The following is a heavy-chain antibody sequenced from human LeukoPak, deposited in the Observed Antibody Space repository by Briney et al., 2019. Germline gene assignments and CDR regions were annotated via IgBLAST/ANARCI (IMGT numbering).Heavy chain of an antibody. CDR3: ARDETVDITNWFDP. Sequence: PSETLSLTCTVSGGSISSYYWSWTRQPPGKGLEWIGYIYYSGSTNYNPSLKSRVTISVDTSKNQFSLKLSSVTAADTAVYYCARDETVDITNWFDPWGQETLVTVSS. CDR2: IYYSGST. CDR1: GGSISSYY. V-gene: IGHV4-59*01. J-gene: IGHJ5*02. D-gene: IGHD1-20*01.